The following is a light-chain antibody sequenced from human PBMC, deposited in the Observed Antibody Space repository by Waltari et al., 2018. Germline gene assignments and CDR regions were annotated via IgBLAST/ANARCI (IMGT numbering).Light chain of an antibody. J-gene: IGLJ3*02. V-gene: IGLV2-14*04. CDR3: SSYTSTSTSLV. CDR2: DVT. Sequence: YKQHPGKDPKLMIYDVTKRPSGVSDRFSGSKSGNTASLTISGLQAEDEADYYCSSYTSTSTSLVFGGGTRLTVL.